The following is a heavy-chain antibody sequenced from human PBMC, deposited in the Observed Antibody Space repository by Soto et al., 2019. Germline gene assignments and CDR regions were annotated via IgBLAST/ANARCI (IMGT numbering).Heavy chain of an antibody. Sequence: ASVKVSCKASGYTFTGYYMHWVQQAPGQGLEWMGWINPNSGGTNYAQKFQGRVTMTRDTSISTAYMELSRLRSDDTAVYYCASLGYCSSTSCYTVHYYYYGMDVWGQGTTVTVSS. V-gene: IGHV1-2*02. CDR3: ASLGYCSSTSCYTVHYYYYGMDV. J-gene: IGHJ6*02. D-gene: IGHD2-2*02. CDR1: GYTFTGYY. CDR2: INPNSGGT.